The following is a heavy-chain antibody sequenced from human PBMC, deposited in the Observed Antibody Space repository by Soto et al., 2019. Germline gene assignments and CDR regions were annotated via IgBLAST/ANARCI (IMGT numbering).Heavy chain of an antibody. D-gene: IGHD5-12*01. CDR2: IYSGGTT. V-gene: IGHV3-66*01. CDR3: ATRTITLPH. Sequence: EVHLVESAGGLVQPGGSLRLSCAASRFAVSDNYMSWVRQAPGKGLEFVSLIYSGGTTSYADSVKGRFTNSRDNSKNTLYLQMNNLRAEDTAVYYCATRTITLPHWGQGTLVTVSS. CDR1: RFAVSDNY. J-gene: IGHJ4*02.